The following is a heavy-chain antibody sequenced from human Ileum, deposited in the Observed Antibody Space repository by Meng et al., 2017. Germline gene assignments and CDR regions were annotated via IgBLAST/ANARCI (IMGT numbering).Heavy chain of an antibody. V-gene: IGHV5-51*01. CDR3: AGQALDVAYYDSSDFG. CDR2: IHPGDSDV. Sequence: GESLKISCQGSESRFNTYWIGWVRQLPGKGLEWVGIIHPGDSDVQYSKSFQGQVTISADKSITTVYVQWSRLRASDTGTYYCAGQALDVAYYDSSDFGWGQGTVVTVSS. CDR1: ESRFNTYW. J-gene: IGHJ4*02. D-gene: IGHD3-16*01.